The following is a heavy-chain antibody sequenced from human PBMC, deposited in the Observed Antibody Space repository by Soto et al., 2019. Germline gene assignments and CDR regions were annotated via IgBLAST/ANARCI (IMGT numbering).Heavy chain of an antibody. V-gene: IGHV3-30-3*01. J-gene: IGHJ6*02. D-gene: IGHD4-4*01. Sequence: PGGSLRLSCAASGFTFSSYAMHWVRQAPGKGLEWVAVISYDGSNKYYADSVKGRFTISRDNSKNTLYLQMNSLRAEDTAVYYCARDLGRATVTTNYYYGMDVWGQGTTVTVSS. CDR3: ARDLGRATVTTNYYYGMDV. CDR2: ISYDGSNK. CDR1: GFTFSSYA.